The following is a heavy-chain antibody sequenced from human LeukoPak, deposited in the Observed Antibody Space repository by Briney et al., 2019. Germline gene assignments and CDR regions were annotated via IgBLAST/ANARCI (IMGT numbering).Heavy chain of an antibody. Sequence: TSETLSLTCTVSGGSISSYYWGWIRQPPGKGLEWIGSIYYSGSTYYNPSLKSRVTISVDTSKNQFSLKLSSVTAADTAVYYCATAMRRWFDPWGQGTLVTVSS. CDR3: ATAMRRWFDP. V-gene: IGHV4-39*01. D-gene: IGHD5-18*01. CDR2: IYYSGST. J-gene: IGHJ5*02. CDR1: GGSISSYY.